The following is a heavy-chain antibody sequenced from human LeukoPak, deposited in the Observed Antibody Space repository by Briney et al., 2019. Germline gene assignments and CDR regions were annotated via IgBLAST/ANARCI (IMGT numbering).Heavy chain of an antibody. Sequence: GGSLRLSCAASGFTFSSYAMSWVRQAPGKGLEWVSAISGSGGSTYYADSVKGRFTISRDNAKNSLYLQMNSLRAEDTAVYYCARDPLNGREGDYWGQGTLVTVSS. CDR2: ISGSGGST. J-gene: IGHJ4*02. V-gene: IGHV3-23*01. CDR1: GFTFSSYA. D-gene: IGHD2-8*01. CDR3: ARDPLNGREGDY.